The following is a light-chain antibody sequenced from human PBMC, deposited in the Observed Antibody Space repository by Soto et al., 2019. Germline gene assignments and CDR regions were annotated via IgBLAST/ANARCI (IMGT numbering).Light chain of an antibody. V-gene: IGKV1-5*03. CDR3: QHYNGYLLA. CDR2: KAS. CDR1: QTISSC. J-gene: IGKJ1*01. Sequence: DIEMTQSPATLSGSLGERVTLTCRASQTISSCLAWYQQKPGKAPRLLIYKASTIKSGVPSRFSGSGSGTEFTLTISSLQPDDFAIYYWQHYNGYLLAFGQGTKVELK.